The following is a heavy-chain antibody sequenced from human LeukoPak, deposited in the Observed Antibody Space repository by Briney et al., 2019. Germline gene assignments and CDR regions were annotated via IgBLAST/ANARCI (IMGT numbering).Heavy chain of an antibody. J-gene: IGHJ5*02. CDR1: GYTLTELS. CDR3: ATDRYPGSYYDFWSGRNWSDP. Sequence: ASVKVSCKVSGYTLTELSMHWVRQAPGKGLEWMGGFDPEDGETIYAQKFQGRVTMTEDTSTDTAYMELSSLRSEDTAVYYCATDRYPGSYYDFWSGRNWSDPWGQGTLVTVSS. CDR2: FDPEDGET. D-gene: IGHD3-3*01. V-gene: IGHV1-24*01.